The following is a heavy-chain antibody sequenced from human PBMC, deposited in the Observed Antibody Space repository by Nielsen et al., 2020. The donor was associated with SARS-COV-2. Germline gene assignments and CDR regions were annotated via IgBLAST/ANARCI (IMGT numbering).Heavy chain of an antibody. Sequence: GGSLRLSCTVSGGSISSGDYYWSWIRQPPGKGLEWVSSIDSRSTYIYYADSVRGRFTVSRDNAKYSLYLQMNSLRAEDTAVYYCARGVVVAAPMSGEEHYYYGMDVWGQGTTVTVSS. J-gene: IGHJ6*02. V-gene: IGHV3-11*06. CDR2: IDSRSTYI. CDR1: GGSISSGDYY. CDR3: ARGVVVAAPMSGEEHYYYGMDV. D-gene: IGHD2-2*01.